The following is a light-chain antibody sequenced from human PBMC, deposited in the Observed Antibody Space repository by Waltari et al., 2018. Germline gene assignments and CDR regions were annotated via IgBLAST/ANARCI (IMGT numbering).Light chain of an antibody. CDR2: DAS. CDR1: QSVGSN. CDR3: QQYNNWPRT. V-gene: IGKV3-15*01. Sequence: EIVMTQSPASLSVSPGERATLSCGASQSVGSNLVWYQQKPGQAPRLLIYDASTRATGIPARFSGSVSGTEFTLTISSLQSEDFAVYYCQQYNNWPRTFGQGTKVEI. J-gene: IGKJ1*01.